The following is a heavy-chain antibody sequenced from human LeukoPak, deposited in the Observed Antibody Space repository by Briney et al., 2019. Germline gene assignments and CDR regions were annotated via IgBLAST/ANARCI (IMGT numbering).Heavy chain of an antibody. CDR3: ARTPPYDSSSWYAY. V-gene: IGHV1-18*01. CDR1: GYTFTSYG. J-gene: IGHJ4*02. Sequence: GASVKLSCKASGYTFTSYGISWVRQPPGQGLEWMGWISAYNGNTNYAQKLQGRVTMTTNTSTSTAYMELRSLRSDDTAVYYCARTPPYDSSSWYAYWGQGTLVTVSS. D-gene: IGHD6-13*01. CDR2: ISAYNGNT.